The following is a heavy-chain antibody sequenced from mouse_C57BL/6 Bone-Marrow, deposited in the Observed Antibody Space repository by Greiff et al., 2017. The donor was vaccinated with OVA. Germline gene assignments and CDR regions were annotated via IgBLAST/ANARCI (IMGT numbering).Heavy chain of an antibody. J-gene: IGHJ4*01. CDR3: ARLDAMDY. CDR1: GFTFSDFY. Sequence: DVMLVESGGGLVQPGGSLKLSCAASGFTFSDFYMYWIRQTPEKRLEWVAYISNGGGSTYYPDTVKGRFTISRDNAKNTLYLQMSRLKSEDTAMYCCARLDAMDYWGQGTSVTVSS. V-gene: IGHV5-12*01. CDR2: ISNGGGST.